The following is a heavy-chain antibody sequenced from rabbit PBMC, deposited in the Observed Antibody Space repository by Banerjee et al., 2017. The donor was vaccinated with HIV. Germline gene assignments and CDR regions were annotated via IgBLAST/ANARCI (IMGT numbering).Heavy chain of an antibody. D-gene: IGHD8-1*01. J-gene: IGHJ6*01. CDR1: GLDFNTYG. CDR2: INTISGDT. Sequence: QEQLEESGGDLVKPEGSLTLTCTASGLDFNTYGVSWVRQAPGKGLEWIACINTISGDTVYATWAKGRFTISKTSSTTVTLQMTSLTAADTATYFCARSTGGSNYRMSLWGPGTLSPS. V-gene: IGHV1S45*01. CDR3: ARSTGGSNYRMSL.